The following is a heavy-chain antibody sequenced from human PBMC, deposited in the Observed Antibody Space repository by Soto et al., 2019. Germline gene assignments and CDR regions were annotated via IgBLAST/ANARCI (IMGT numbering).Heavy chain of an antibody. CDR3: ARLEDTAMFPRDYYYGMDV. J-gene: IGHJ6*02. V-gene: IGHV4-39*01. Sequence: SETLSLTCTVSGGSISSSSYYWGWGRQPPGKGLEWIGSIYYSGSTYYNPSLKSRVTISVDTSKNQFSLKLSSVTAADTAVYYCARLEDTAMFPRDYYYGMDVWGQGTTVTVSS. D-gene: IGHD5-18*01. CDR2: IYYSGST. CDR1: GGSISSSSYY.